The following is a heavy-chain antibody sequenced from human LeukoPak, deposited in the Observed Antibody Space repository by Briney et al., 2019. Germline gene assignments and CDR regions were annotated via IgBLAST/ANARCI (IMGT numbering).Heavy chain of an antibody. V-gene: IGHV5-51*01. Sequence: GESLKISCKGSGYSFTSYWIGWVRQLPGKGLECMGIIYTGDSDTRYSPSFQGQVTISADKSISTAYLQWSSLKASDTAMYYCARRYCSSTSCYLDYWGQGTLVTVSS. D-gene: IGHD2-2*01. CDR2: IYTGDSDT. CDR1: GYSFTSYW. CDR3: ARRYCSSTSCYLDY. J-gene: IGHJ4*02.